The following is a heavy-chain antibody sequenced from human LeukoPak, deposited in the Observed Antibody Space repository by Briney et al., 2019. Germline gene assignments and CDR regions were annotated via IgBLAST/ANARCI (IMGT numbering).Heavy chain of an antibody. D-gene: IGHD3-22*01. CDR3: ARHYDKSALRYFDY. Sequence: PGASLRLPCAASGFTFINHAMSWVRQAPGKGLEWVSGIKGRFIISRDNSKNTLYLQVNSLRAEDTAEYYCARHYDKSALRYFDYWGQGTLAIVSS. J-gene: IGHJ4*02. CDR2: I. V-gene: IGHV3-23*01. CDR1: GFTFINHA.